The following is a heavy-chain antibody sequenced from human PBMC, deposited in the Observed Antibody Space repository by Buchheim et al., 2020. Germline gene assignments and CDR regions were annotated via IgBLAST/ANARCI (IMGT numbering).Heavy chain of an antibody. V-gene: IGHV3-30*01. J-gene: IGHJ6*02. Sequence: QVKLVESGGGVVQPGRSLRLSCSASEFTFKSYAMHWVRQTPGKGLEWLAVISYDGSNKYYADSVKGRFTISRDNSKNTLSLQMNGLRNEDTAVYYCARSPTTPMRAPVQTNPYHFGMDVWGQGTT. D-gene: IGHD1-14*01. CDR3: ARSPTTPMRAPVQTNPYHFGMDV. CDR2: ISYDGSNK. CDR1: EFTFKSYA.